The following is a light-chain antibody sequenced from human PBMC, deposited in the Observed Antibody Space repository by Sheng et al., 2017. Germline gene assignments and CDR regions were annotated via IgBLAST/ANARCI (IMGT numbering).Light chain of an antibody. V-gene: IGLV1-47*01. CDR1: SSNIGSNY. CDR3: AAWDDSLSKV. J-gene: IGLJ1*01. Sequence: QSVLTQPPSASGTPGQRVTISCSGSSSNIGSNYVYWYQQLPGTAPKLLIYRNNQRPSGVPDRFSGSKSGTSASLAISGLRFEDEADYYCAAWDDSLSKVFGTGTKVTVL. CDR2: RNN.